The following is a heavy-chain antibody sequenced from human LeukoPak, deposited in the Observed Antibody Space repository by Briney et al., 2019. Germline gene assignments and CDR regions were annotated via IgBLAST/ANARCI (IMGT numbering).Heavy chain of an antibody. CDR3: ARDLSSSSSSPTTRGSDY. CDR2: INPSGGIT. CDR1: GYTFTSYY. J-gene: IGHJ4*02. Sequence: ASVKVSCKASGYTFTSYYIHWVRQAPGQGLEWMGIINPSGGITTYAQKFQGRVTMTRDTSTSTVYMELSSLRSEDTAVYYCARDLSSSSSSPTTRGSDYWGQGTLVTVSS. V-gene: IGHV1-46*01. D-gene: IGHD6-6*01.